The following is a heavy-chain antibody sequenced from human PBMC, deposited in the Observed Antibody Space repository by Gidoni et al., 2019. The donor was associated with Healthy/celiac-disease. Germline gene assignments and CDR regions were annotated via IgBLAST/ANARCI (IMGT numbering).Heavy chain of an antibody. J-gene: IGHJ6*03. V-gene: IGHV3-7*03. CDR3: ARVGFWPTYYYYMDV. CDR2: IKQDGSEK. Sequence: EVQLVESGGGLVQPGGSLRLSCAASGFTFSRYWMSWFRQAPGKGLEWVANIKQDGSEKYYVDSVKGRFTISRDNAKNSLYLQMNSLRAEDTAVYYCARVGFWPTYYYYMDVWGKGTSVTVSS. CDR1: GFTFSRYW. D-gene: IGHD3-3*01.